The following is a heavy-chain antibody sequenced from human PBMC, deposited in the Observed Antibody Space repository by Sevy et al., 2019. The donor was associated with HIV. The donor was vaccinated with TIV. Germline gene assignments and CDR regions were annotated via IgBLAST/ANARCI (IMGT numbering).Heavy chain of an antibody. J-gene: IGHJ4*02. CDR3: ARDVRGEGIRPGDLDY. D-gene: IGHD3-10*02. CDR1: GFTFSSYC. V-gene: IGHV3-33*08. Sequence: GGSLRLSCAASGFTFSSYCMTWVRQAPGKGLQWVAVIWNDGSNKYYADSVKGRFTTSRDNSSNTLYLQMNSLRAEDTAVYYCARDVRGEGIRPGDLDYWGQGTLVTVSS. CDR2: IWNDGSNK.